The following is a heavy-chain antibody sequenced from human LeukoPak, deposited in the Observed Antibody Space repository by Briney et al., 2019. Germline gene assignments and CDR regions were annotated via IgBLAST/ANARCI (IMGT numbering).Heavy chain of an antibody. D-gene: IGHD4-17*01. J-gene: IGHJ4*02. CDR1: GGSISSYS. CDR3: ARAYGDYPFDY. CDR2: IYNSGST. Sequence: RPSETLSLTCSVSGGSISSYSWSWIRQPPGKGLEWIGYIYNSGSTNYNPSLKSRVTISVDTSKNQFSLKLSSVTAADTAVYYCARAYGDYPFDYWGQGTLVTVSS. V-gene: IGHV4-59*12.